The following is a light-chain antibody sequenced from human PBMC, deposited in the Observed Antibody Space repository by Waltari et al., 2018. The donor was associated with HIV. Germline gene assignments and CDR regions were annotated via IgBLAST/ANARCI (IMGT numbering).Light chain of an antibody. Sequence: QSALTQPPSASGSPGQSVTISCTGPNSAVGGYNYVSWYQQPPPHAPKLVIYEISKRPSGVPDRFSGSKSGNTASLTVSGLQAEDEADYYCSSYAGSNNLVFGGGTKLTVL. CDR1: NSAVGGYNY. CDR2: EIS. V-gene: IGLV2-8*01. J-gene: IGLJ3*02. CDR3: SSYAGSNNLV.